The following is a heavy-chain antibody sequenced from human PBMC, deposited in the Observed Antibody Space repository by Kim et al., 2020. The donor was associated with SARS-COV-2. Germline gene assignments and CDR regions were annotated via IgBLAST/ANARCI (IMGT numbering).Heavy chain of an antibody. J-gene: IGHJ4*02. CDR1: GFTFSNAW. V-gene: IGHV3-15*01. D-gene: IGHD3-10*01. CDR3: TTDPPQAVRGVITPPFDY. CDR2: IKSKTDGGTT. Sequence: GGSLRLSCAASGFTFSNAWMSWVRQASGKGLEWVGRIKSKTDGGTTDYAAPVKGRFTISRDDSKNTLYLQMNSLKTEDTAVYYCTTDPPQAVRGVITPPFDYWGQGTLVTVSS.